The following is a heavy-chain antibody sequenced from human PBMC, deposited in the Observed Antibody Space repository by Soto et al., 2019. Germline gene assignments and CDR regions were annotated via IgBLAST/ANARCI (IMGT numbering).Heavy chain of an antibody. J-gene: IGHJ6*02. Sequence: LSQTLSLTCAISGDSVSSNSATWNWIRQSPSRGLEWLGRTYYRSKWYNDYAVSVRSRITISPDTSKNQFSLQLNSVTPEDAAVYYCARDHRGAKYGLDVWGQGTTVTVSS. CDR2: TYYRSKWYN. CDR3: ARDHRGAKYGLDV. D-gene: IGHD1-26*01. V-gene: IGHV6-1*01. CDR1: GDSVSSNSAT.